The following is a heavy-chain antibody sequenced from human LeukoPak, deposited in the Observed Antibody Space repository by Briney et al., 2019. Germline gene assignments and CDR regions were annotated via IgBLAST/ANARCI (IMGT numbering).Heavy chain of an antibody. J-gene: IGHJ5*02. CDR1: GYTFTNYY. CDR2: INPGGDNT. CDR3: ARDNSVEDTAWWFDP. Sequence: GASVKVSCKASGYTFTNYYIHWVRQAPGQGLEWMGLINPGGDNTDYAQNFQGRVTMTRDTSTSTVYMGLSSLRSEDTAAYYCARDNSVEDTAWWFDPWGQGTLVTVSS. D-gene: IGHD4-23*01. V-gene: IGHV1-46*01.